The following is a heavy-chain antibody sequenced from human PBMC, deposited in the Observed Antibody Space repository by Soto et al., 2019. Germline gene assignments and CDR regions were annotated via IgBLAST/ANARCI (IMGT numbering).Heavy chain of an antibody. CDR2: IIPIFGTA. Sequence: QVQLVQSGAEVKKPGSSVKVSCKASGGTFSSYAISWVRQAPGQGLEWMGGIIPIFGTANYAQKFQGRATITADESTSTAYMELSSLRSEDTAVYYCARAGGYCSSTSCYSYYYYGMDVWGQGTTVTVSS. CDR1: GGTFSSYA. J-gene: IGHJ6*02. CDR3: ARAGGYCSSTSCYSYYYYGMDV. V-gene: IGHV1-69*01. D-gene: IGHD2-2*01.